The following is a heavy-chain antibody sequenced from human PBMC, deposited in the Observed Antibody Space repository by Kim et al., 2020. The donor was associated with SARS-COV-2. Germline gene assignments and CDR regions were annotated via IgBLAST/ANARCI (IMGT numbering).Heavy chain of an antibody. D-gene: IGHD2-8*02. CDR2: INHSGST. V-gene: IGHV4-34*01. CDR3: AKGRAGVVPAPVLGLGPYYDYYAMDV. J-gene: IGHJ6*02. Sequence: SETLSLTCAVYGGSFSDYNWSWIRQPPGKGLEWIGEINHSGSTSHSPSFKSRVTISVDTSKSQFSLRLKSMTAADTAVYYCAKGRAGVVPAPVLGLGPYYDYYAMDVWGQGTAVAVSS. CDR1: GGSFSDYN.